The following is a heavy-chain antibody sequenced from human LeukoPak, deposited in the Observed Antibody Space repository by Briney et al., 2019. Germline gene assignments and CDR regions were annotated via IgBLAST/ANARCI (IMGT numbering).Heavy chain of an antibody. Sequence: GGSLRLSCAASGFTFSSYAMSWVRQAPGKGLEWVSAISGSGGSTYYADSVKGRFTISRDNSKNTLYLQMNSLRAEDTAVYYCAKPTSGYYYYGMDVWGQGTTVTVSS. V-gene: IGHV3-23*01. J-gene: IGHJ6*02. CDR1: GFTFSSYA. D-gene: IGHD3-10*01. CDR2: ISGSGGST. CDR3: AKPTSGYYYYGMDV.